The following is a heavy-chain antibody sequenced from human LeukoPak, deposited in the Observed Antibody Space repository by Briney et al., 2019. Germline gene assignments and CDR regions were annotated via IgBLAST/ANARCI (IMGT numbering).Heavy chain of an antibody. Sequence: ASVKVSCKASVYTFTNYGITWVRQAPGQGLEWMGWISASNGDTHYSEKFQDRITVTTDTSTSTAYMELRSLVSDDTAVYYCAGESHVERDDFWGQGTLITVSS. J-gene: IGHJ4*02. CDR2: ISASNGDT. V-gene: IGHV1-18*01. CDR3: AGESHVERDDF. CDR1: VYTFTNYG. D-gene: IGHD1-1*01.